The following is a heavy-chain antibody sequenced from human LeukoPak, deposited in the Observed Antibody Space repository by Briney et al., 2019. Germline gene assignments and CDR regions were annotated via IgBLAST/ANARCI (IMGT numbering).Heavy chain of an antibody. J-gene: IGHJ5*02. CDR2: IYYSGST. D-gene: IGHD6-13*01. Sequence: SETLSLTCIVSGGSISSSSYYWGWIRQPPGKGLEWIGSIYYSGSTYYNPSLKSRVTISVDTSKNQFSLKLSSVTAADTAVYYCARPHSGSWYASWGQGTLVTVSS. CDR1: GGSISSSSYY. V-gene: IGHV4-39*01. CDR3: ARPHSGSWYAS.